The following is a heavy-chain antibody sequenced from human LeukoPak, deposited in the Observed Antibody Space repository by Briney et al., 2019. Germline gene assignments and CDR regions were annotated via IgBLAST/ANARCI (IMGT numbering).Heavy chain of an antibody. CDR3: ARAGYSYGQLDY. CDR2: IIPIFGTA. D-gene: IGHD5-18*01. CDR1: GGTFSSYA. V-gene: IGHV1-69*13. J-gene: IGHJ4*02. Sequence: ASVKVSCKASGGTFSSYAISWVRQAPGQGLEWMGGIIPIFGTANYAQKFQGRVTITADESTSTAYMELSSLRSEDTAVYYCARAGYSYGQLDYWGQGTLVTVSS.